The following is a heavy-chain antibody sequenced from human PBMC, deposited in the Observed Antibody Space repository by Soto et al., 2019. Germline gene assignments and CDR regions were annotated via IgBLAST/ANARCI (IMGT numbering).Heavy chain of an antibody. V-gene: IGHV4-28*01. J-gene: IGHJ6*02. CDR1: GYSISSSNW. D-gene: IGHD2-21*02. CDR3: YGGNLVGGYYYGMDV. CDR2: IYYSGST. Sequence: QVQLQESGPGLVKPSDTLSLTCAVSGYSISSSNWWGWIRQPPGKGLEWIGYIYYSGSTYYNPSLKSRVTMSVDTSKNQFSLKLSSVTAVDTAVYYCYGGNLVGGYYYGMDVWGQGTTVTVSS.